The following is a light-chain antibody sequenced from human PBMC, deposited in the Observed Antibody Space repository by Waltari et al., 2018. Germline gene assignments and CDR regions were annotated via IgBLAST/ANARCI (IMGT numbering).Light chain of an antibody. CDR2: GVS. CDR3: CSYVGSSTSVV. Sequence: QSALTQPASVSGSPGQSITISCTGTSRDVGSYNLVSWYQQHPGKAPKLMIYGVSKRPSGVSNRFSGSKSGNTASLTVSGLQAEDEADYYCCSYVGSSTSVVFGGGTKLTVL. V-gene: IGLV2-23*02. J-gene: IGLJ2*01. CDR1: SRDVGSYNL.